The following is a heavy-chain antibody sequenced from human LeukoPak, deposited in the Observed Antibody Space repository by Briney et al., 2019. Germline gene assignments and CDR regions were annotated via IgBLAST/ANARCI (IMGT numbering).Heavy chain of an antibody. CDR1: GYTFTSYG. Sequence: GASVKVSCKASGYTFTSYGISWVRQAPGQGLEWMGRISAYNGNTNYAQKLQGRVTMTTDTSTSTAYMELRSLRSDDTAVYYCARGIVDTAMIGTVRLDYWGQGTLVTVSS. CDR3: ARGIVDTAMIGTVRLDY. D-gene: IGHD5-18*01. J-gene: IGHJ4*02. CDR2: ISAYNGNT. V-gene: IGHV1-18*01.